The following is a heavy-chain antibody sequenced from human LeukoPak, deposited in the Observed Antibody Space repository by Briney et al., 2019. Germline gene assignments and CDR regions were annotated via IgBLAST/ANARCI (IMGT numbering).Heavy chain of an antibody. CDR1: GGSVSGGSYY. Sequence: SETLSLTCTVSGGSVSGGSYYWSWIRPPPGQGLEWVGYIYYSGSTNYNPSLKSRVTISVDTSKNQFSLKLSSVTAADTAGYYYASLGLSGWLPRPHASNICGQGTIVTASS. CDR2: IYYSGST. D-gene: IGHD6-19*01. CDR3: ASLGLSGWLPRPHASNI. V-gene: IGHV4-61*01. J-gene: IGHJ3*02.